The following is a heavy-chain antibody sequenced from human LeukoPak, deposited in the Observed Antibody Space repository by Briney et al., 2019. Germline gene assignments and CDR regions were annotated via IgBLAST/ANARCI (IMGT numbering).Heavy chain of an antibody. CDR1: GFTFSSHA. CDR3: AKDRPYCSSTSCHSDAFDI. J-gene: IGHJ3*02. V-gene: IGHV3-23*01. D-gene: IGHD2-2*01. Sequence: GGSLRLSCAASGFTFSSHAMSWVRQAPGKGLEWVSAISGSGGSTYYADSVKGRFTISRDNSKNTLYLQMNSLRAEDTAVYYCAKDRPYCSSTSCHSDAFDIWGQGTMVTVSS. CDR2: ISGSGGST.